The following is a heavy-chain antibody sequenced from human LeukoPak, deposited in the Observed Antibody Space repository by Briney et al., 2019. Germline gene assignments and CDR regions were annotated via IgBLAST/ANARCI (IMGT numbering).Heavy chain of an antibody. CDR2: ISSSSSYI. J-gene: IGHJ4*02. Sequence: GGSLRLSCAASGFTFSSYSMNWVRQAPGKGLEWVSSISSSSSYIYYADSVKGRFAISRDKAKNSLYLQMNSLRAEDTAVYYCARFNRRYYFDYWGQGTLVTVSS. CDR3: ARFNRRYYFDY. D-gene: IGHD2/OR15-2a*01. V-gene: IGHV3-21*01. CDR1: GFTFSSYS.